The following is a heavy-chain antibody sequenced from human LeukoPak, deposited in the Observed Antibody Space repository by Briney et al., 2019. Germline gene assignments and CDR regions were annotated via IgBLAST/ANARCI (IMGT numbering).Heavy chain of an antibody. J-gene: IGHJ3*02. CDR3: ARGGGVDAFDI. CDR2: ISYDGSNK. V-gene: IGHV3-30*04. Sequence: GTSLRLSCAASGFSLTHDAIHWVRQAPGKGLEWVAVISYDGSNKYYADSVKGRFTISRDNAKNSLYLQMNSLRAEDTAVYYCARGGGVDAFDIWGQGTMVTVSS. D-gene: IGHD3-16*01. CDR1: GFSLTHDA.